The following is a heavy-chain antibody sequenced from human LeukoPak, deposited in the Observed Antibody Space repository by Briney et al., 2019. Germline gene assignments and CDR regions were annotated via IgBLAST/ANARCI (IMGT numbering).Heavy chain of an antibody. CDR3: VRDAYYYDSSEGYFDY. J-gene: IGHJ4*02. CDR1: GYTFTSYG. D-gene: IGHD3-22*01. CDR2: ISANDGNT. Sequence: ASVRVSCKASGYTFTSYGISWVRQAPGQGLEWMGWISANDGNTDYPQKLQGRVTMTTDTSTSTAYMELRSLRSDDTAVYYCVRDAYYYDSSEGYFDYWGQGTLVTVSS. V-gene: IGHV1-18*01.